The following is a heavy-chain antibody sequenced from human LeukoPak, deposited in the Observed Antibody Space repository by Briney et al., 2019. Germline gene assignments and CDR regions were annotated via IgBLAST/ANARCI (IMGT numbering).Heavy chain of an antibody. J-gene: IGHJ4*02. Sequence: ASVKVSCKASGYTFSVYYIHWVRRAPGQGLEWLGWINPNSGDTNYVQKFQGRVTMTRDTSISTAYMELSRLTSDDTATYYCARDLTLNYWGQGTLVTVSS. D-gene: IGHD3-9*01. CDR3: ARDLTLNY. V-gene: IGHV1-2*02. CDR2: INPNSGDT. CDR1: GYTFSVYY.